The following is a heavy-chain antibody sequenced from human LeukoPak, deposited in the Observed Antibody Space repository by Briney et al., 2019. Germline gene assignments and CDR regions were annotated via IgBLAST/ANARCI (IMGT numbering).Heavy chain of an antibody. D-gene: IGHD3-10*01. CDR1: GGSISSSSYY. V-gene: IGHV4-39*01. Sequence: SETLSLTCTVSGGSISSSSYYWGWIRQPPGKGLEWIGSIYYSGSTYYNPSLKSRVTISVDTSKNQFSLKLSSVTAPDTAVYYCARRSLVGELSGGVGFDYWGQGTLVTVSS. CDR2: IYYSGST. J-gene: IGHJ4*02. CDR3: ARRSLVGELSGGVGFDY.